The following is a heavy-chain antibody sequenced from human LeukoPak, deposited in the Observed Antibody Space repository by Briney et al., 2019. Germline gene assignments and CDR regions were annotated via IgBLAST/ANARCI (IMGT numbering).Heavy chain of an antibody. CDR2: MYLSGTT. D-gene: IGHD3-22*01. J-gene: IGHJ4*02. V-gene: IGHV4-4*02. CDR3: AGLVGRYSSGLYYYYFDY. Sequence: SETLSLTCTVSGDSINSLDLWSWVRQPPGKGLEWIGEMYLSGTTHSNPSVKSRVTISIDKSKNQFFLNLSSVTAADTAVYYCAGLVGRYSSGLYYYYFDYRGQGTLVTVSS. CDR1: GDSINSLDL.